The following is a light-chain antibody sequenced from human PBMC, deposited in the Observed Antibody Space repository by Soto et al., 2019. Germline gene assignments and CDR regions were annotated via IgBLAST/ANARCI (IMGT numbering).Light chain of an antibody. CDR2: DVS. V-gene: IGLV2-14*01. CDR1: SSDVGGYNY. J-gene: IGLJ1*01. Sequence: QSVLTQPASVSGSPGQSITISCTGTSSDVGGYNYVSWYQQHPGKAPKLIIYDVSNRPSGVSNRFSGSKSGNTASLTISGLQAEDEAVYYCSSYTSSSTYAFGPGTKFTVL. CDR3: SSYTSSSTYA.